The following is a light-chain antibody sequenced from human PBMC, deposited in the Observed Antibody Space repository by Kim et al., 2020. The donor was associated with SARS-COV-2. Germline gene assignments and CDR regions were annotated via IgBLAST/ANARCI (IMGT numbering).Light chain of an antibody. CDR2: DIN. J-gene: IGLJ1*01. Sequence: PGQSVTISCTGTSSDVGAYDYVSWFQHRPGQAPTLIIYDINKRPSGVPDRFSGSKSGNTASLTISGLQADDEANYHCCSFAGTVYVFGTGTKVTVL. CDR3: CSFAGTVYV. V-gene: IGLV2-11*01. CDR1: SSDVGAYDY.